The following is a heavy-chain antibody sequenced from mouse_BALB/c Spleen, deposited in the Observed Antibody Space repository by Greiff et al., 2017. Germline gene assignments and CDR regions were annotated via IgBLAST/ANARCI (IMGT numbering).Heavy chain of an antibody. J-gene: IGHJ4*01. CDR1: GYSFTSYY. CDR2: IFPGSGNT. D-gene: IGHD1-1*01. V-gene: IGHV1-66*01. CDR3: ARGYYGSSYAWAMDY. Sequence: VQLKESGPELVKPGASVKISCKASGYSFTSYYIHWVKQRPGQGLEWIGWIFPGSGNTKYNEKFKGKATLTADTSSSTAYMQLSSLTSEDSAVYFCARGYYGSSYAWAMDYWGQGTSVTVSS.